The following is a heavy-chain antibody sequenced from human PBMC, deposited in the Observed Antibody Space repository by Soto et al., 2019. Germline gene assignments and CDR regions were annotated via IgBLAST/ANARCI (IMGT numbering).Heavy chain of an antibody. J-gene: IGHJ3*01. Sequence: QVQLVQSGAEVKKPGASVKVSCKASGYTFTSYDISWVRQAPGQGLEWMGWISAHNGNTNSARKLQGRGTVTTDTCSSTAYRELRSLRSDDTAVYYCAKVMVPPTVTTTGFDTFGFWGQGTMVTVSS. CDR3: AKVMVPPTVTTTGFDTFGF. D-gene: IGHD4-17*01. CDR1: GYTFTSYD. CDR2: ISAHNGNT. V-gene: IGHV1-18*01.